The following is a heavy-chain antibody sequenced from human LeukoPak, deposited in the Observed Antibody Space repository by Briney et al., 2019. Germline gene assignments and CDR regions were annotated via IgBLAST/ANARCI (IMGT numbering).Heavy chain of an antibody. CDR2: ISWNSGSI. D-gene: IGHD3-22*01. CDR3: AEDTTGDSSGYQAHHYYYGMDV. V-gene: IGHV3-9*01. J-gene: IGHJ6*02. Sequence: PGGSLRLSCAASGFTFDDYAMHWVRQAPGKGLEWVSGISWNSGSIGYADSVKGRFTISRDNAKNSLYLQMNSLRAEDTALYYCAEDTTGDSSGYQAHHYYYGMDVWGQGTTVTVSS. CDR1: GFTFDDYA.